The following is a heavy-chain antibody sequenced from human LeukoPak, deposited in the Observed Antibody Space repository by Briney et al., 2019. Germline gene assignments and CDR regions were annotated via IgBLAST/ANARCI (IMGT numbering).Heavy chain of an antibody. CDR1: GGSISSTFYY. Sequence: SETLSLTCTVSGGSISSTFYYWGWIRQPAGKGLEWIGRIYSSGNTNYNPSLKSRVTMSVDTSKNQFSLKLTSVTAADTAVYYCVREWNRFYYYGMDVWGQGTTVTVSS. CDR2: IYSSGNT. V-gene: IGHV4-61*02. CDR3: VREWNRFYYYGMDV. D-gene: IGHD1-1*01. J-gene: IGHJ6*02.